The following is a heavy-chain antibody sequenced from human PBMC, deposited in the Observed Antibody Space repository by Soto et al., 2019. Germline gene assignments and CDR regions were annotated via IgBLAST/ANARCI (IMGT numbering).Heavy chain of an antibody. D-gene: IGHD6-19*01. J-gene: IGHJ4*02. CDR2: ISGSGGTT. Sequence: EVQLLESGGGLVQPGGSLRLSCAASGFIFNTYAMSWVRQAPGKGLEWVSGISGSGGTTYYADSVKDRFTISRDNSKNTLYLQMNSLRAEDAAVYYCVKHESSGWFVPYDYWGQGTLVPVSS. CDR1: GFIFNTYA. V-gene: IGHV3-23*01. CDR3: VKHESSGWFVPYDY.